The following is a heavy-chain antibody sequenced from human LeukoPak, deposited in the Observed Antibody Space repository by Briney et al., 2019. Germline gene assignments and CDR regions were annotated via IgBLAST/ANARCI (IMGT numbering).Heavy chain of an antibody. CDR2: INAGNGNT. CDR3: ARHYTKSSGWYYFDS. Sequence: ASVKVSCKASGYTFTSYAIHWVRQAPGQRLEWMGWINAGNGNTKYSQKFRGRVTITRDTSASTAYMELSSLRSEDTAVFYCARHYTKSSGWYYFDSWGQGTLVTVSS. CDR1: GYTFTSYA. J-gene: IGHJ4*02. D-gene: IGHD6-19*01. V-gene: IGHV1-3*01.